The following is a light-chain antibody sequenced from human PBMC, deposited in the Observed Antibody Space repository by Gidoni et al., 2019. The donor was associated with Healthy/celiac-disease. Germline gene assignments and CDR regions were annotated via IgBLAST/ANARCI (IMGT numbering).Light chain of an antibody. CDR2: VGS. J-gene: IGKJ3*01. Sequence: DILLTQSPLSLPVTPGEPASIACRSSQSLLHSSGSNYLDWYLQKPGQSPQPLIYVGSNRASGVPERFSGSGSGTDFTLQISRVDAEDVGVYYCMQALQTPFTFGPGTKVDIQ. CDR1: QSLLHSSGSNY. CDR3: MQALQTPFT. V-gene: IGKV2-28*01.